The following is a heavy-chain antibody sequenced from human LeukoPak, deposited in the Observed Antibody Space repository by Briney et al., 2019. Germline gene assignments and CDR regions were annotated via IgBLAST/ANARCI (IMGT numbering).Heavy chain of an antibody. CDR3: ARIRDSSGYYFRGYDY. CDR2: IDHSGST. J-gene: IGHJ4*02. V-gene: IGHV4-34*01. D-gene: IGHD3-22*01. Sequence: PSETLSLTCAVYGGSFSGYYWSWIRQPPGKGLEWIGEIDHSGSTNYNPSLKSRVTISVDTSKNQFSLKLSSVTAADTAVYYCARIRDSSGYYFRGYDYWGQGTLVTVSS. CDR1: GGSFSGYY.